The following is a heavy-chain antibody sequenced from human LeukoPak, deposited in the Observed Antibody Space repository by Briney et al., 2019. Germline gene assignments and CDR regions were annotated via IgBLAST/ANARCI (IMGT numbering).Heavy chain of an antibody. CDR3: ARGEVPPLQVNY. V-gene: IGHV3-23*01. CDR2: ISSGGGST. D-gene: IGHD3-16*01. Sequence: GGSLRLSCAASGFTFNNYGMSWVRQAPGKGLECVSTISSGGGSTYYADSVKGRFTISRENAKNSLYLQMNSLRAEDTAVYYCARGEVPPLQVNYWGQGTLVTVSS. J-gene: IGHJ4*02. CDR1: GFTFNNYG.